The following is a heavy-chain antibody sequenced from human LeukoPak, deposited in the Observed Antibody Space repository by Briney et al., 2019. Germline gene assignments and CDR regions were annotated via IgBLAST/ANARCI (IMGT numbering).Heavy chain of an antibody. CDR2: IRYDGSPK. V-gene: IGHV3-30*02. CDR1: GFDFKNYG. CDR3: AKDDDRHWGSSCQDY. J-gene: IGHJ4*02. D-gene: IGHD2-2*01. Sequence: GGSLRLSCAASGFDFKNYGMHWVRQAPGKGLEGVAFIRYDGSPKYYADYVRGRFTISRDNSKNMLYLQMNSLETEDTAVYYCAKDDDRHWGSSCQDYWGQGTLVTVSS.